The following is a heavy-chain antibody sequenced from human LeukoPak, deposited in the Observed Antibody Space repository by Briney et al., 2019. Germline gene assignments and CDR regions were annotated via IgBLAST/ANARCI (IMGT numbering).Heavy chain of an antibody. CDR1: GDSISSLGYY. D-gene: IGHD3-22*01. J-gene: IGHJ4*02. CDR3: ARTDYYDSSGYYPFDY. V-gene: IGHV4-39*01. Sequence: SETLSLTCTVSGDSISSLGYYWGWLRQPPGKGLEWIGNIRYSGNPYYSPSLKSRVTISVDTSRNQFSLNMSSVTAADTAVYYCARTDYYDSSGYYPFDYWGQGTLVTVSS. CDR2: IRYSGNP.